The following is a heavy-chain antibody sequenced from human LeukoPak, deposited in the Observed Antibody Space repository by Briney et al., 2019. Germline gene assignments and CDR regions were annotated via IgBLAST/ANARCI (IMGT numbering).Heavy chain of an antibody. CDR2: INPNSGDT. CDR3: ARDERYYSSGYPFDY. J-gene: IGHJ4*02. D-gene: IGHD3-22*01. Sequence: ASVKVSCKTSGYTFTGYFMHWVRQAPGQGLQWMGWINPNSGDTNYAQKFQGRVTMTRDTSITTAYMELSRLRSDDTAMYYCARDERYYSSGYPFDYWGQGTLVTVSS. CDR1: GYTFTGYF. V-gene: IGHV1-2*02.